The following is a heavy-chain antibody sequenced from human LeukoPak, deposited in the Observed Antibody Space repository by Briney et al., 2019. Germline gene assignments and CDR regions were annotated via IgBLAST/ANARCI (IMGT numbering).Heavy chain of an antibody. CDR1: GYTFTSYY. J-gene: IGHJ4*02. CDR3: AREGLAAAGSIDY. D-gene: IGHD6-13*01. Sequence: ASVNVSCKASGYTFTSYYMHWVRQAPGQGLEWMGIINPSGGSTIYEQNFQGRVTVTRDTSTSTVYMEVSSLRSEDTALYYCAREGLAAAGSIDYWGQGTLVTVSS. CDR2: INPSGGST. V-gene: IGHV1-46*01.